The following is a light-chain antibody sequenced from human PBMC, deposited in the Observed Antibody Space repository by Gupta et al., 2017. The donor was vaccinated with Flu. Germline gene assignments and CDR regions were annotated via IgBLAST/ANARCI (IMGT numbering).Light chain of an antibody. V-gene: IGKV4-1*01. J-gene: IGKJ1*01. CDR1: QSILPSSNSKNY. CDR3: QQYYSPPPS. Sequence: NCKSSQSILPSSNSKNYLAWYQQKPGQSPKLLIYWASTRESEIPDRFSGSGSGTNFTLSISSLQAEDVAVYFCQQYYSPPPSFGQGTKVEIK. CDR2: WAS.